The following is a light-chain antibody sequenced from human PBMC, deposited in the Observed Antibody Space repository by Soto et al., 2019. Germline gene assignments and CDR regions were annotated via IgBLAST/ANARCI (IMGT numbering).Light chain of an antibody. V-gene: IGKV1-39*01. CDR1: QSIRIN. Sequence: DIQMTQSPSSLSASVGDRVTITCRASQSIRINLNWYQQKPGKAPKVLIYAASSLQSGVPSRFSDSGSGTDFTLTISTLQAEDFATYYFQQSSTIPYTLGQGTHLEIK. CDR3: QQSSTIPYT. CDR2: AAS. J-gene: IGKJ2*01.